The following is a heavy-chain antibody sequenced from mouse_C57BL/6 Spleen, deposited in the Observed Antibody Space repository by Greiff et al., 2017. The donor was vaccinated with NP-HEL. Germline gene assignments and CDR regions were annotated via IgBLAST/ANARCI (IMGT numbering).Heavy chain of an antibody. CDR2: LDPSYFAP. V-gene: IGHV14-2*01. D-gene: IGHD1-1*02. Sequence: EVQLQQSGAELVKPLASVKLSCTSSFFPLPSSSLHFFPPLPSPFLSFIFMLDPSYFAPKYAPKFQGKATITADTSSNTAYLQLSSLTSEDTAVYYCARWEYGGNYYFDYWGQGTTLTVSS. J-gene: IGHJ2*01. CDR3: ARWEYGGNYYFDY. CDR1: FFPLPSSS.